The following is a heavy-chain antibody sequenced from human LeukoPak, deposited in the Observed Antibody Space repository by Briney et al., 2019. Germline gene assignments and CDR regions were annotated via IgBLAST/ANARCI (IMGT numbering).Heavy chain of an antibody. Sequence: AGGSLRLSCAASGFTVSSNYMTWVRQAPGKGLEWVSVIYSGGGTFYADSVKGRFTISRDSSKNTLYLQMNSLRAEDTAVYYCARGRADTAMSLEAYWGQGTLVTVSS. J-gene: IGHJ4*02. V-gene: IGHV3-66*01. CDR1: GFTVSSNY. D-gene: IGHD5-18*01. CDR2: IYSGGGT. CDR3: ARGRADTAMSLEAY.